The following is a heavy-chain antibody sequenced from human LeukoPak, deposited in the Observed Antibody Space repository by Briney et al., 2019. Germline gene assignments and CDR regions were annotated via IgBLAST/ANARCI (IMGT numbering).Heavy chain of an antibody. J-gene: IGHJ6*03. CDR1: GFTFSDYY. D-gene: IGHD4-11*01. CDR2: ISSSGSTI. CDR3: ARDPMTTEGYYYYYMDV. V-gene: IGHV3-11*04. Sequence: GGSLRLSCAASGFTFSDYYMSWIRQAPGKGLEWVSYISSSGSTIYYAASVKGRFTISRDNAKNSPYLQMNSLRAEDMAVYYCARDPMTTEGYYYYYMDVWGKGTTVTVSS.